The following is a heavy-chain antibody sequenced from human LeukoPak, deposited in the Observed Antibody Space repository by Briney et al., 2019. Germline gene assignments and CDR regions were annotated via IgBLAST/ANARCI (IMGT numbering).Heavy chain of an antibody. J-gene: IGHJ4*02. Sequence: ASVKVSCKASGYTFTSYGISWVRQAPGQGLEWMGWISAYNGNTNYAQKLQGRVTMTADTSTSTAYMELRSLRSDDTAVYYCARDRESRGYRDYWGQGTLVTVSS. CDR2: ISAYNGNT. V-gene: IGHV1-18*01. D-gene: IGHD5-24*01. CDR3: ARDRESRGYRDY. CDR1: GYTFTSYG.